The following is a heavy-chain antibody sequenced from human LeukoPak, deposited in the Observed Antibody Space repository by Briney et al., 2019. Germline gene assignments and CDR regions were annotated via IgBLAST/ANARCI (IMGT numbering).Heavy chain of an antibody. V-gene: IGHV3-23*01. CDR1: GFTFSIYA. Sequence: GGSLRFSCAASGFTFSIYAMSWVRQAPGKGLEWVSAISGSGGTAYYADSVKGRFTISRDNSKNTLYLQMDSLRPEDTAVYYCVKGHPLWYFDLWGRGTLVTVSS. J-gene: IGHJ2*01. CDR3: VKGHPLWYFDL. CDR2: ISGSGGTA.